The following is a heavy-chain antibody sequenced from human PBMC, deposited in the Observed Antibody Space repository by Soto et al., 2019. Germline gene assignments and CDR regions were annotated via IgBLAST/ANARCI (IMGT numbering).Heavy chain of an antibody. J-gene: IGHJ3*01. CDR1: GFNFNTYA. Sequence: EVQVLESGGGLVQPGGSLRLSCAASGFNFNTYAMSWVRQAPGKGLEWVSGISGGGGSIHYVDSVKGRFTISRDNSKNTLYLQRSSLRGEDTAVYYCAKGKSSNYVSHAFDLWGQGTMVTVSS. CDR3: AKGKSSNYVSHAFDL. D-gene: IGHD3-10*02. V-gene: IGHV3-23*01. CDR2: ISGGGGSI.